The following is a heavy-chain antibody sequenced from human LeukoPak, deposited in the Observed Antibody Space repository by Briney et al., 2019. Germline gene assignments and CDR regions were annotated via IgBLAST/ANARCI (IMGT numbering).Heavy chain of an antibody. D-gene: IGHD1-26*01. V-gene: IGHV1-69*13. Sequence: SVKVSCKASGGTFSGYAISWVRQAPGQGLEWMGGIIPTFGTVNYAQKFQGGVTITADESTSTGYMELSSLRSEDTAVYYCARDREVGATTLAFDYWGQGTLVTVSS. CDR1: GGTFSGYA. J-gene: IGHJ4*02. CDR3: ARDREVGATTLAFDY. CDR2: IIPTFGTV.